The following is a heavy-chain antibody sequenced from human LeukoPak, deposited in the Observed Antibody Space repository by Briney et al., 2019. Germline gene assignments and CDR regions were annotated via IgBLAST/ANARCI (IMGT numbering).Heavy chain of an antibody. CDR1: GFTFRNAW. V-gene: IGHV3-15*01. J-gene: IGHJ4*02. CDR3: ATVDLVSTIQG. Sequence: GGSLRFSCAVSGFTFRNAWMNWVRQAPGEGLEWVGRIKTENDAGATDYGAPVKGRFTISRDDSENTLYLQMNNLKIEDTGVYYCATVDLVSTIQGWGQGTLVTVSP. CDR2: IKTENDAGAT. D-gene: IGHD5/OR15-5a*01.